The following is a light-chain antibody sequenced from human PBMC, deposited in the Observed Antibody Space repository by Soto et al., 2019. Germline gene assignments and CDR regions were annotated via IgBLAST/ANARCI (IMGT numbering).Light chain of an antibody. J-gene: IGKJ2*01. CDR1: QSISSW. CDR3: QQYDSYSYT. V-gene: IGKV1-5*03. Sequence: DIQMTQSPSTLSASVGDRVTITCRASQSISSWLAWYQQKPGKAPKLLIYKASSLESGVPSRFRGSGSGTEFTLTISGLQPDDFATYYCQQYDSYSYTFGQGTKLEIK. CDR2: KAS.